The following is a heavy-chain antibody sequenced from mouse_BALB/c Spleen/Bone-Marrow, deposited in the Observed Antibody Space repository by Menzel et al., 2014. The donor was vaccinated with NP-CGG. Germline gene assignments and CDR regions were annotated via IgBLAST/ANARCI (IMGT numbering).Heavy chain of an antibody. CDR1: GFTFSSYG. D-gene: IGHD1-1*01. CDR3: ARVYGWYFDV. CDR2: INNNGGST. V-gene: IGHV5-6-3*01. Sequence: EVMLVESGGGLVQPGGSLKLSCVASGFTFSSYGMSWVRRTPDKRLELVATINNNGGSTYYPGSVKGQFTISRDNAKNTLYLQMSSLKSEDTAMYYCARVYGWYFDVWGAGTTVTVSS. J-gene: IGHJ1*01.